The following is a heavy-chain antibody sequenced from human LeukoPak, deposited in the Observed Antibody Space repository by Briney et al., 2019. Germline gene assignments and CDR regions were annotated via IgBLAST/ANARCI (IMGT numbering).Heavy chain of an antibody. Sequence: SETLSLTCTVSGYSISSGYYWGWIRQPPGKGLEWIGYIYYSGSTNYNPSLKSRVTISVDTSKNQFSLKLSSVTAADTAVYYCARGRQWLVGGYYYYYMDVWGKGTTVTISS. V-gene: IGHV4-61*01. D-gene: IGHD6-19*01. CDR2: IYYSGST. CDR3: ARGRQWLVGGYYYYYMDV. CDR1: GYSISSGYY. J-gene: IGHJ6*03.